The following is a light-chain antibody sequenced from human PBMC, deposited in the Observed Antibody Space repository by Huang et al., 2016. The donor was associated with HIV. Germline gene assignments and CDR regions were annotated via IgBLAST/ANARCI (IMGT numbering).Light chain of an antibody. V-gene: IGKV3-15*01. CDR1: RSVSTN. Sequence: EIVMTQSPATLSVSPGQRVTLSCRANRSVSTNLAWYQQRHGQAPGRLIDGSSTRAPGIPARFSGSGSGTDFSLTISSLQSEDFALYYCHQYNNWLLSFGGGTRV. CDR2: GSS. J-gene: IGKJ4*01. CDR3: HQYNNWLLS.